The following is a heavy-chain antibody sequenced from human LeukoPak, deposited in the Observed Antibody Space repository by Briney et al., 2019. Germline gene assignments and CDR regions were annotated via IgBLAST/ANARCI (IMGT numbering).Heavy chain of an antibody. V-gene: IGHV1-69*05. CDR1: GGTFSSHA. CDR2: IIPIFGTA. J-gene: IGHJ6*03. Sequence: SVKVSCKASGGTFSSHAISWVRQAPGQGLEWMGGIIPIFGTANYAQKFQGRVTITTDESTSTAYMGLSSLRSEDTAVYYCASARMEDYYYYMDVWGKGTTVTVSS. D-gene: IGHD1-1*01. CDR3: ASARMEDYYYYMDV.